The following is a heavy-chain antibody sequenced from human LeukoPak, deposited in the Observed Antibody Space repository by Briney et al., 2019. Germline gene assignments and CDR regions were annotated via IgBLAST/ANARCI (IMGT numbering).Heavy chain of an antibody. Sequence: ASVKVSCKASGYTFTSYYMHWVRQAPGQGLEWMGIINPTGGSTNYAQKFQGRVTMTRDTSTSTVYMELSSLRSEDTAVYYCARGSRGSYYHTRDRDYFDFWGQGTLVTVSS. CDR1: GYTFTSYY. D-gene: IGHD1-26*01. CDR3: ARGSRGSYYHTRDRDYFDF. J-gene: IGHJ4*02. CDR2: INPTGGST. V-gene: IGHV1-46*01.